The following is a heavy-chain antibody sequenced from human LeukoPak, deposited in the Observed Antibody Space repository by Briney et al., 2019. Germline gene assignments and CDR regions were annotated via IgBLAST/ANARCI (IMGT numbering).Heavy chain of an antibody. Sequence: SETLSLTCTVSGGSISSYHWSWIRQPPGKGLEWIGHIYYSGSTNYNPSLKSRVTISVDTSKNQFPLKLSSVTAADTAVYYCARWYPINYFDYWGQGTLVTVSS. D-gene: IGHD2-15*01. V-gene: IGHV4-59*01. CDR1: GGSISSYH. CDR2: IYYSGST. J-gene: IGHJ4*02. CDR3: ARWYPINYFDY.